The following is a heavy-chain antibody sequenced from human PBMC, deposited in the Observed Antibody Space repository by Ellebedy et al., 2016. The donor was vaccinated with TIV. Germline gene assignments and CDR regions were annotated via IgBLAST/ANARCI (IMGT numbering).Heavy chain of an antibody. CDR1: GFTFSNFA. CDR3: AKADSSGYYYARRPLSY. CDR2: ISGGGTNT. Sequence: GESLKISCAASGFTFSNFAMSWVRQAPGKGLEWISVISGGGTNTYYADSVKGRFTISGDNSKNTLFLQLSSLRADDTAVYFCAKADSSGYYYARRPLSYWGQGTLVTVSS. J-gene: IGHJ4*02. V-gene: IGHV3-23*01. D-gene: IGHD6-19*01.